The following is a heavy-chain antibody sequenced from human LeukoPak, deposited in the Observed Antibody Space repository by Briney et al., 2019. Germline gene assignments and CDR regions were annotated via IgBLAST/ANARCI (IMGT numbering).Heavy chain of an antibody. J-gene: IGHJ4*02. Sequence: SETLSLTCTVSGGSISSYYWSWIRQPPGKGLEWIGNIYDSGSTNYNPSLKSRLTISVDTSKNQCSLKLSSVTAADTAVYYCARLSISGSSLSYFDYWGQGTLVNVSS. CDR3: ARLSISGSSLSYFDY. CDR1: GGSISSYY. D-gene: IGHD3-22*01. V-gene: IGHV4-59*01. CDR2: IYDSGST.